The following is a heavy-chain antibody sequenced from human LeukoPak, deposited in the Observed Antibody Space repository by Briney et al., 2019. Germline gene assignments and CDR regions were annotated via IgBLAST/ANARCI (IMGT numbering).Heavy chain of an antibody. J-gene: IGHJ5*02. V-gene: IGHV4-59*05. CDR2: IYYTGTT. CDR3: AQSLGSSNWIGNWFDP. D-gene: IGHD6-13*01. CDR1: GLTFSSYT. Sequence: GSLRLSCAASGLTFSSYTMNWVRQAPGKGLEWTGSIYYTGTTYYNPSLKSRVTISVDTSKNQFSLKLSSVTAADTAVYYCAQSLGSSNWIGNWFDPWGQGTLVTVSS.